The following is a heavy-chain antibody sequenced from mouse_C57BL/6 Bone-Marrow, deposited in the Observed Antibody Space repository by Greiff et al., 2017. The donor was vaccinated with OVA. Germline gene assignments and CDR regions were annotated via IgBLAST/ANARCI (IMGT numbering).Heavy chain of an antibody. CDR1: GYTFTDYE. Sequence: VQLQQSGAELVRPGASVTLSCKASGYTFTDYEMHWVKQTPVHGLEWIGAIDPETGGTAYNQKFKGKAILTADKADSTAYMELRSLTSEDSAVYYCTRGYSNYYAMDYWGQGTSVTVSS. V-gene: IGHV1-15*01. CDR3: TRGYSNYYAMDY. J-gene: IGHJ4*01. D-gene: IGHD2-5*01. CDR2: IDPETGGT.